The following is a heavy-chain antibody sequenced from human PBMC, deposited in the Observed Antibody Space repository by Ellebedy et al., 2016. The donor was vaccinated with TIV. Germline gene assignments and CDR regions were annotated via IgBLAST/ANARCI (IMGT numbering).Heavy chain of an antibody. CDR1: NGSLSSGGYY. CDR2: VYHSGST. D-gene: IGHD3-3*01. Sequence: GSLRLXCSVSNGSLSSGGYYWAWIRQPPGKGLERIGSVYHSGSTYYNSSLKSRVTISVDSSNNQFSLKLTSVTAADTAVYYCARLGRITLFARNPWFDPWGQGTLVTVSA. CDR3: ARLGRITLFARNPWFDP. V-gene: IGHV4-39*01. J-gene: IGHJ5*02.